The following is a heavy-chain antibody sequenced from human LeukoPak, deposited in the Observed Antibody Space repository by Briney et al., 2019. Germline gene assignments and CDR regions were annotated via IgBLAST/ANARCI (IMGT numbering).Heavy chain of an antibody. CDR3: ARLPSTGERYHYFYLMDV. V-gene: IGHV3-21*01. CDR2: ITTSSTYT. CDR1: GFTFSSYN. Sequence: GESLRLSCAASGFTFSSYNMNWVRQAPGKGLEWVSSITTSSTYTFYADSVKGRFTISRDNAMNSLYLYMNSLRVEDTAMYYCARLPSTGERYHYFYLMDVWGKGTTVTVSS. D-gene: IGHD7-27*01. J-gene: IGHJ6*03.